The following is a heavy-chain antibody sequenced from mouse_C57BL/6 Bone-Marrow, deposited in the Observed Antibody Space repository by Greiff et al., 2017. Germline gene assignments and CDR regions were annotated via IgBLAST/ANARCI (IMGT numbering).Heavy chain of an antibody. CDR2: ISSGSSTI. J-gene: IGHJ3*01. CDR3: ARWSPFAY. D-gene: IGHD1-1*02. Sequence: EVQLQESGGGLVKPGGSLKLSCAASGFTFSDYGMHWVRQAPEKGLEWVAYISSGSSTIYYADTVKGRCTISRDNAKNTLFLQMTRLRSEDAAMYYCARWSPFAYWGQGTLVTVSA. CDR1: GFTFSDYG. V-gene: IGHV5-17*01.